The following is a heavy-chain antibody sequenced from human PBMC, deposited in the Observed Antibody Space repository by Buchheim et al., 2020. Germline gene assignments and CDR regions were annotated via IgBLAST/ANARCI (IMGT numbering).Heavy chain of an antibody. V-gene: IGHV3-30*18. J-gene: IGHJ2*01. CDR2: ISYDGSNK. Sequence: QVQLVESGGGVVQPGRSLRLSCAASGFTFSSYGMHWVRQAPGKGLEWVAVISYDGSNKYYADSVKGRFTISRDNSKNTLYLQMNSLRAEDTAVYYCANGGSNWYLDLWGRGTL. CDR1: GFTFSSYG. D-gene: IGHD3-16*01. CDR3: ANGGSNWYLDL.